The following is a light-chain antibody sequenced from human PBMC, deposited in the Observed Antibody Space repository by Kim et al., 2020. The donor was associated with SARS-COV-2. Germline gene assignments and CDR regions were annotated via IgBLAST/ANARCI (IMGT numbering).Light chain of an antibody. Sequence: ATSNCKSSQSVLHNSNNKNYVAWYQQKPGQPPKLLIYWSSTRESGVPDRFSGSESGTDFTLTISSLQAEDVAVYYCQQYYRSPLSFGGGTKVDIK. V-gene: IGKV4-1*01. CDR3: QQYYRSPLS. CDR2: WSS. CDR1: QSVLHNSNNKNY. J-gene: IGKJ4*01.